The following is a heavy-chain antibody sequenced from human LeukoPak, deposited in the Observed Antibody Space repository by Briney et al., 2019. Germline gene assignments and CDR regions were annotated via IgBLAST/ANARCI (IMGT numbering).Heavy chain of an antibody. D-gene: IGHD3-22*01. CDR3: AIMHGYYDGSGYWVQ. Sequence: GGSLRLSCAASGFTFGSYGMSWARQAPGKGLEWVSFISPSGDRTSNADSVEGRFTISRDNPRDTLYLQMSSLRDEDTAGYYCAIMHGYYDGSGYWVQWGQGTLVTVSS. CDR1: GFTFGSYG. CDR2: ISPSGDRT. J-gene: IGHJ4*02. V-gene: IGHV3-23*01.